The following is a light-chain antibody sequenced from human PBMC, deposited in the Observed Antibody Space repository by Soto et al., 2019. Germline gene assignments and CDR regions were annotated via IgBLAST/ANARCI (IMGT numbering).Light chain of an antibody. CDR3: HQTYSPPDT. CDR2: EAS. V-gene: IGKV1-39*01. CDR1: QSIDTH. Sequence: DIRMTQSPSSLSASVGDRVTITCRASQSIDTHLNWYQQHPGKAPNALIYEASNLQSGVPSRFSGSGSGTDFTLTICGLQPDDSSTYYCHQTYSPPDTFGQGTKVEIK. J-gene: IGKJ1*01.